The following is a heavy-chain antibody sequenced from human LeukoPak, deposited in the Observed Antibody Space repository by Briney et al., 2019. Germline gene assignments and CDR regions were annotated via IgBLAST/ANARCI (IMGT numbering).Heavy chain of an antibody. CDR1: GGTFSSYA. CDR3: AREATMVRGVITPWAFDY. V-gene: IGHV1-69*13. Sequence: ASVKVSCKASGGTFSSYAISWVRQATGQGLEWMGGIIPIFGTANYAQKFQGRVTITADESTSTAYMELSSLRSEDTAVYYCAREATMVRGVITPWAFDYWGQGTLVTVSS. D-gene: IGHD3-10*01. CDR2: IIPIFGTA. J-gene: IGHJ4*02.